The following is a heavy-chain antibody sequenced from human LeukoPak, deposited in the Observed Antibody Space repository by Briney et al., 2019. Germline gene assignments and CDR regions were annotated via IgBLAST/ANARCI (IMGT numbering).Heavy chain of an antibody. CDR2: ISFDGTNT. Sequence: GGPLRLSCETSGFTFSSYGMHWVRQAPGKGLQWVAVISFDGTNTVYLDSVKGRFTISRDNSKNTLYLQMNSLTSEDTATYYCAKEKGWELLRSYIHFWGQGTLVTLYS. V-gene: IGHV3-30*18. CDR1: GFTFSSYG. J-gene: IGHJ4*02. CDR3: AKEKGWELLRSYIHF. D-gene: IGHD1-26*01.